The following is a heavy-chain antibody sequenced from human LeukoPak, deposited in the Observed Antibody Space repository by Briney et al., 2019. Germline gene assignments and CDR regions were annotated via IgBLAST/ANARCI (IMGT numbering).Heavy chain of an antibody. V-gene: IGHV3-23*01. CDR3: ARDLSLRALEYDFWSGPQDYYYYYGMDV. D-gene: IGHD3-3*01. CDR1: GFTFSSYA. CDR2: ISGSGGST. Sequence: GGSLRLSCAASGFTFSSYAMSWVRQAPGKGLEWVSAISGSGGSTYYADSVKGRFTISRDNSKNTLYLQMNSLRAEDTAVYYCARDLSLRALEYDFWSGPQDYYYYYGMDVWGQGTTVTVSS. J-gene: IGHJ6*02.